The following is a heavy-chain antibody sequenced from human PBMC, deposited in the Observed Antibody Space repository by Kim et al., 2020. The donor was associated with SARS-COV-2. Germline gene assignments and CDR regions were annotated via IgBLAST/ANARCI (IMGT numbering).Heavy chain of an antibody. D-gene: IGHD3-22*01. CDR3: ATYDSTNYLAF. J-gene: IGHJ4*02. CDR2: ST. Sequence: STNYIPSLKSRVTISVDTSKNQFSLPLSSVTATDTAVYFCATYDSTNYLAFWGQGTLVTVSS. V-gene: IGHV4-59*12.